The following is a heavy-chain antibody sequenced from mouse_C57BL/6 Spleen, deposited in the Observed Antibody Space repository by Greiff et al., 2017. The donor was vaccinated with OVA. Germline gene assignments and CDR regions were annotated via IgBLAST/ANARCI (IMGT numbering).Heavy chain of an antibody. D-gene: IGHD6-5*01. CDR1: GYTFTSYW. Sequence: QVQLQQPGAELVRPGSSVKLSCKASGYTFTSYWMHWVKQRPIQGLEWIGNIDPSDSETHYNQKFKDKATLTVDKSSSTAYMQLSSLTSEDSAVYYCARDGAYGGFAYWGQGTLVTVSA. V-gene: IGHV1-52*01. CDR2: IDPSDSET. J-gene: IGHJ3*01. CDR3: ARDGAYGGFAY.